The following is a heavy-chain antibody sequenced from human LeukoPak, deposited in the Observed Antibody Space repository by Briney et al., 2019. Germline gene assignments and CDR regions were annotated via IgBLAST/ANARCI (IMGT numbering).Heavy chain of an antibody. Sequence: GGCLSPSCATSGFTISSDWMHWVRQAPGKGLAWVSHISTDGSTTNYADSVKGRFSTSRDNAKNTLYLQMNSLRADDTAVYYCERSLNLYNLGQGTLVTVSS. CDR3: ERSLNLYN. CDR1: GFTISSDW. CDR2: ISTDGSTT. D-gene: IGHD2-2*02. J-gene: IGHJ4*02. V-gene: IGHV3-74*01.